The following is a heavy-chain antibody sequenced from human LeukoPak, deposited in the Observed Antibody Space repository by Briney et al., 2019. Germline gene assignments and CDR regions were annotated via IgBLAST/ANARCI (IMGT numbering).Heavy chain of an antibody. J-gene: IGHJ4*02. V-gene: IGHV1-24*01. Sequence: ASVKVSCKVSGYTLTEFSMHWVRQAPGKGLEWMGDFDPEEGETIYAQTLQGRVTTPEDTPTDTAHMELSSLRSEDTAVYCCATVRLMIRDYWGQGTLVTVSS. CDR2: FDPEEGET. CDR1: GYTLTEFS. CDR3: ATVRLMIRDY. D-gene: IGHD2-8*01.